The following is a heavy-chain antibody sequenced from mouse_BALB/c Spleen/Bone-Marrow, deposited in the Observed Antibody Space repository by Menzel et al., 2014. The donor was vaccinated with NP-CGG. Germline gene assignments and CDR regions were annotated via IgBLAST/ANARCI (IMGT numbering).Heavy chain of an antibody. CDR3: AREASRYGDY. CDR1: GYTFSTFW. Sequence: QVQLQQSGAELMKPGASVKISCKTTGYTFSTFWMEWVKQRPGHGLEWIGEILPGSGTINYNEKFRGKATFTADTSSYTAYLQLSSLTSEDSAVYYRAREASRYGDYWGQGTTLTVSS. D-gene: IGHD2-14*01. V-gene: IGHV1-9*01. CDR2: ILPGSGTI. J-gene: IGHJ2*01.